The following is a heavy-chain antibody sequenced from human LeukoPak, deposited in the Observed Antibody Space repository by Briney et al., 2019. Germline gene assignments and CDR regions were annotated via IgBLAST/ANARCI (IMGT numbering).Heavy chain of an antibody. J-gene: IGHJ4*02. CDR3: ARDRPYYDSSGCFDY. D-gene: IGHD3-22*01. V-gene: IGHV3-23*01. CDR2: ISGSGGST. CDR1: GFTFSSYA. Sequence: PGGSLRLSCAASGFTFSSYAMSWVRQAPGKGLEWVSAISGSGGSTYYADSVKGRFTISRDNSKNTLYLQMNSLRAEDTAVYYCARDRPYYDSSGCFDYWGQGTLVTVSS.